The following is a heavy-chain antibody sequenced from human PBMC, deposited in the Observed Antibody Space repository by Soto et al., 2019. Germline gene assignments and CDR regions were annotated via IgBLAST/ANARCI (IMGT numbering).Heavy chain of an antibody. CDR3: ATSQPGRNWIDP. CDR2: ISGSGSST. CDR1: GFTFSNYA. Sequence: EVRLLESGGGLGQPGGSLRLSCAASGFTFSNYAMSWVRQAPGKGLEWVSAISGSGSSTDYADSVKGRFTISRDNSKNTLYLQMNSLRAEDTVIYYCATSQPGRNWIDPCGQGTLVSVPS. V-gene: IGHV3-23*01. J-gene: IGHJ5*02. D-gene: IGHD2-2*01.